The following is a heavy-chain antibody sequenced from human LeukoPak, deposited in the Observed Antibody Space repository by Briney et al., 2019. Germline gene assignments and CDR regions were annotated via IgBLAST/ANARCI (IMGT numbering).Heavy chain of an antibody. CDR3: ARVVGGGIVVVPAANEYMDG. V-gene: IGHV1-2*02. J-gene: IGHJ6*03. CDR1: GYTFTGYY. D-gene: IGHD2-2*01. Sequence: GASVKVSCKASGYTFTGYYMHWVRQAPGQGLEWMGWINPNSGGTNYAQKFQGRVTMTRDTSISTAYMELSRLRSDDTAVYYCARVVGGGIVVVPAANEYMDGWGKGTTVTVSS. CDR2: INPNSGGT.